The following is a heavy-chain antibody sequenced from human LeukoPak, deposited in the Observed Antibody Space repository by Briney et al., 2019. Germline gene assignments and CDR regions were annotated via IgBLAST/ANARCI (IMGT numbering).Heavy chain of an antibody. V-gene: IGHV1-69*04. J-gene: IGHJ5*02. CDR1: GGTFSSYA. CDR3: ARDLCSGGSCYLDAVFAIHWFDP. CDR2: IIPILGIA. Sequence: GSSVKVSCRASGGTFSSYAISWVRQAPGQGLEWMGRIIPILGIANYAQKFQGRVTITADKSTSTAYMELSSLRSEDTAVYYCARDLCSGGSCYLDAVFAIHWFDPWGQGTLVTVSS. D-gene: IGHD2-15*01.